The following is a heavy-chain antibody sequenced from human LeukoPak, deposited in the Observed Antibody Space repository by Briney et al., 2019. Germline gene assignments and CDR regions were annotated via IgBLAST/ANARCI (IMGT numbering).Heavy chain of an antibody. J-gene: IGHJ4*02. Sequence: SVKVSCKASGGTFSSYTISWVRQAPGQGLEWMGRIIPILGIANYAQKFQGRVTITADKSTSKASMELSSLRSEDTAVYYCARHHLRDGYTNFDYWGQGTLVTVSS. CDR2: IIPILGIA. CDR1: GGTFSSYT. D-gene: IGHD5-24*01. V-gene: IGHV1-69*02. CDR3: ARHHLRDGYTNFDY.